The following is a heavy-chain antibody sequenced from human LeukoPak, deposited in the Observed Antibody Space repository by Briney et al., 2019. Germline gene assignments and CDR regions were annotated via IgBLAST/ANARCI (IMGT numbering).Heavy chain of an antibody. Sequence: GGSLRLSCAASGFTFNSYGMNWVRQAPGKGLEWVSYIGTSSSTIYYADSVKGRFTISRDNAKNSLYLQMSSLRDEDTAVYYCARHDYGGNSGDYWGQGTLVTVSS. CDR2: IGTSSSTI. CDR3: ARHDYGGNSGDY. CDR1: GFTFNSYG. J-gene: IGHJ4*02. D-gene: IGHD4-23*01. V-gene: IGHV3-48*02.